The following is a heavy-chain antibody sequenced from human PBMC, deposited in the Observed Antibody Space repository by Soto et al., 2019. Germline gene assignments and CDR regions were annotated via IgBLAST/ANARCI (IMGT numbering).Heavy chain of an antibody. D-gene: IGHD3-3*01. V-gene: IGHV1-18*01. CDR3: ARAELYDFWSGPAPGYFDL. CDR2: ISAYNGNT. Sequence: ASVKVSCKASGYTFTSYGISWVRQAPGQGLEWMGWISAYNGNTNYAQKLQGRVTMTTDTSTSTAYMELRSLRSDDTAVYYCARAELYDFWSGPAPGYFDLWGRGXLVTVSS. CDR1: GYTFTSYG. J-gene: IGHJ2*01.